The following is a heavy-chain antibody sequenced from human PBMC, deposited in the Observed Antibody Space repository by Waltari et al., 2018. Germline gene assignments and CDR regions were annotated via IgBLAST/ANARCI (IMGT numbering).Heavy chain of an antibody. J-gene: IGHJ4*02. D-gene: IGHD2-2*01. CDR1: GFIFSAYG. V-gene: IGHV3-33*01. CDR3: ARNLEDFYCTTTNCFMDY. CDR2: RWNHGRSE. Sequence: QVQLVESGGGVVQPGGSLRLVCAASGFIFSAYGMHWVRQAPGESTGVMAVRWNHGRSELYEDSGKGRFTISRDNSKNILYLQMNNLRVEDTAIYYCARNLEDFYCTTTNCFMDYWGQGTLVTVSS.